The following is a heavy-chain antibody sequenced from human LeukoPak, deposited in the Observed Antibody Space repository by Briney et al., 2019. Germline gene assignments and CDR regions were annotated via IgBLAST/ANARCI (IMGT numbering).Heavy chain of an antibody. CDR2: IYYSGST. Sequence: SETLSLTCTVSGGSVSSRSFYWSWIRQPPGKGLEWIGYIYYSGSTNYNPSLKSRVTISVDRSKNQFSLKLSSATAADTAVYFCARDVSYSGSFPWGQGALVTVSS. J-gene: IGHJ5*02. V-gene: IGHV4-61*01. D-gene: IGHD1-26*01. CDR1: GGSVSSRSFY. CDR3: ARDVSYSGSFP.